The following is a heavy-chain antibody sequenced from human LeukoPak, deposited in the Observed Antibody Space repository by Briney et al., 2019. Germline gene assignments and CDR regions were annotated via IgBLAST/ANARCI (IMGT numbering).Heavy chain of an antibody. J-gene: IGHJ4*02. V-gene: IGHV1-8*03. D-gene: IGHD1-26*01. CDR2: MNPNSGNT. CDR3: AGSGSYYSTFDY. CDR1: GYTFTSYD. Sequence: GASVKVSCKASGYTFTSYDINWVRQATGQGLEWMGWMNPNSGNTGYAQKFQGRVTITRNTSISTAYMELSSLRSEDTAVYYCAGSGSYYSTFDYWGQGTLVTVSS.